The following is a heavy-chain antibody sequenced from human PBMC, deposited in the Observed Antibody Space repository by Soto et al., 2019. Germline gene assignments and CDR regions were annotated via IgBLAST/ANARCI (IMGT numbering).Heavy chain of an antibody. V-gene: IGHV1-69*06. D-gene: IGHD6-13*01. CDR2: IIPIFGTA. CDR1: GGTFSSYA. CDR3: ASLPGIAAAGISVTLDY. Sequence: QVQLVQSGAEVKKPGSSVKVSCKASGGTFSSYAISWVRQAPGQGLEWMGGIIPIFGTANYAQKFQGRVTITADKSTSTAYMELSSLRYEDTAVYYCASLPGIAAAGISVTLDYWGQGTLVTVSS. J-gene: IGHJ4*02.